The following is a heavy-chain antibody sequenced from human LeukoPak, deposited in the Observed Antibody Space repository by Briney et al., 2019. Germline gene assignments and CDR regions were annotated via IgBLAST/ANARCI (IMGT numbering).Heavy chain of an antibody. CDR3: TTDTWYSAGH. V-gene: IGHV3-7*03. CDR1: GFIFSGSW. Sequence: PGGSLRLSCTASGFIFSGSWMAWIRQAPGKGLEWVAIIKKDGSEKYYVDSMKGRLTISRDNAKNSLFLQMNSLRAEDTAIYYCTTDTWYSAGHWGQGTLVTVSS. J-gene: IGHJ4*02. D-gene: IGHD2-15*01. CDR2: IKKDGSEK.